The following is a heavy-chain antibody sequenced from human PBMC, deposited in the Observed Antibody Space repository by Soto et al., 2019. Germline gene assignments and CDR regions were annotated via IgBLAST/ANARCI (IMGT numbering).Heavy chain of an antibody. V-gene: IGHV1-18*01. J-gene: IGHJ4*02. Sequence: ASVKVSCKASGYTFTSYGISWVRQAPGQGLEWMGWISAYNGNTNYAQKLQGRVTMTTDTSTSTAYMELRSLRSDDTAVYYCARNRRVWKQLANCDYWGQATLVTVPQ. D-gene: IGHD6-6*01. CDR2: ISAYNGNT. CDR3: ARNRRVWKQLANCDY. CDR1: GYTFTSYG.